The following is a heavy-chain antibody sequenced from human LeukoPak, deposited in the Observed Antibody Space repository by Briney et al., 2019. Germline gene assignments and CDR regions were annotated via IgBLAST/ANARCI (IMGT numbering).Heavy chain of an antibody. CDR2: IYYSGST. Sequence: PSQTLSLTCTVPGGSISSGDYYWSWIRQPPGKGLEWIGYIYYSGSTYYNPSLKSRVTISVDTSRNQFSLKLSSVTAADTAVYYCARVVATITRLFDYWGQGTLVTVSS. V-gene: IGHV4-30-4*01. J-gene: IGHJ4*02. CDR1: GGSISSGDYY. D-gene: IGHD5-12*01. CDR3: ARVVATITRLFDY.